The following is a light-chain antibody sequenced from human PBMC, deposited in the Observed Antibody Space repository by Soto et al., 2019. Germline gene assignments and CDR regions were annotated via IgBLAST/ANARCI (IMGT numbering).Light chain of an antibody. V-gene: IGKV3-15*01. CDR3: QQYNNWPLT. J-gene: IGKJ4*01. CDR1: QSVSSN. Sequence: EIVMTQSPATLSLSPGERATLSCRASQSVSSNLAWYKQKPGQAPRLLIYGASTRATGITARFSGSGSGTEFILTIISLQTEDFAVYYCQQYNNWPLTFGGGTQVEIK. CDR2: GAS.